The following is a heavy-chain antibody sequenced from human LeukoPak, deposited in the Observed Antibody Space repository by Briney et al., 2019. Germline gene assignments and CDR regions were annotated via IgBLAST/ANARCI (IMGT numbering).Heavy chain of an antibody. J-gene: IGHJ5*02. V-gene: IGHV3-74*01. CDR3: ARDHRAYYGGNSPHWFDP. D-gene: IGHD4-23*01. Sequence: PGGSLRLSCAASGFTFSSYWMHWVRHAPGKGLVWVSRINSDGSSTSYADSVKGRFTISRDNAKNTLYLQMNSLRAEDTAVYYCARDHRAYYGGNSPHWFDPWGQGTLVTVSS. CDR1: GFTFSSYW. CDR2: INSDGSST.